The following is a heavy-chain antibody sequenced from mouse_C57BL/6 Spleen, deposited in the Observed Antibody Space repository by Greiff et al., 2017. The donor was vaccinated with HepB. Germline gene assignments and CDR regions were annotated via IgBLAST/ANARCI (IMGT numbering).Heavy chain of an antibody. D-gene: IGHD2-5*01. J-gene: IGHJ3*01. CDR3: ASYYSNPWFAY. Sequence: QVQLQQPGAELVRPGTSVKLSCKASGYTFTSYWMHWVKQRPGQGLEWIGVIDPSDSYTNYNQKFKGKATLTVDTSSSTAYMQLSSLTSEDSAVYYSASYYSNPWFAYWGQGTLVTVSA. CDR2: IDPSDSYT. CDR1: GYTFTSYW. V-gene: IGHV1-59*01.